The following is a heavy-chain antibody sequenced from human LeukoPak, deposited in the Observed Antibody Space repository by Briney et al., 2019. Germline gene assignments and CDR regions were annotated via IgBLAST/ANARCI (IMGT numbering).Heavy chain of an antibody. D-gene: IGHD3-9*01. CDR1: GGSSSSHY. CDR2: IYTSGSA. V-gene: IGHV4-4*07. J-gene: IGHJ5*02. Sequence: PSENLSLTCTASGGSSSSHYWSWIRPPAGKGLQWIGRIYTSGSARYNPSLQSRVTISVDKSKNQFSLKLSSVTAADTVFFFKQKTAYDILTGYLERFWFDPWGQGTLVTVSS. CDR3: QKTAYDILTGYLERFWFDP.